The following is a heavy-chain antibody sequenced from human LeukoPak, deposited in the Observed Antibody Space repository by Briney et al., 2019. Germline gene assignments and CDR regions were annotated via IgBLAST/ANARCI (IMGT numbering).Heavy chain of an antibody. CDR2: ISAYNGNT. V-gene: IGHV1-18*01. Sequence: GSSVKVSCKASGGTFSSYAISWVRQAPGQGLEWMGWISAYNGNTNYAQKLQGRVTMTTDTSTSTAYMELRSLRSDDTAVYYCARNIGYCSGGSCCGARSPFDYWGQGTLVTVSS. D-gene: IGHD2-15*01. J-gene: IGHJ4*02. CDR3: ARNIGYCSGGSCCGARSPFDY. CDR1: GGTFSSYA.